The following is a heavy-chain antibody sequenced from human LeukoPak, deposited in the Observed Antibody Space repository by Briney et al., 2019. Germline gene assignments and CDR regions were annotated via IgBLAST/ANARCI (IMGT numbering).Heavy chain of an antibody. CDR3: ARGFDDSSGYFYYYGMDV. CDR2: TYYRSKWYN. Sequence: PSQPLSLTCAISGDSVSSNSAAWNWIRQSPSRGLEWLGRTYYRSKWYNDYAVSVKSRITINPDTSKNQFSLQLNSVTPEDTAVYYCARGFDDSSGYFYYYGMDVWGQGTTVTVSS. J-gene: IGHJ6*02. D-gene: IGHD3-22*01. V-gene: IGHV6-1*01. CDR1: GDSVSSNSAA.